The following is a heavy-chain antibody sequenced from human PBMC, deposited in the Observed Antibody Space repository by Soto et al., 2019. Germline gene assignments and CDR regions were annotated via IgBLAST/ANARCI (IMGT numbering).Heavy chain of an antibody. CDR2: IYSGGYT. CDR3: GTRPGGGGY. CDR1: GFTVSNNY. D-gene: IGHD3-10*01. Sequence: EVQLVESGGGLIQPGGSLRLSCAVSGFTVSNNYMSWVRQAPGKGLEGVSVIYSGGYTAYGDSVKGRFTISRDNSKNTLYSKMKTGGADGTAFFFWGTRPGGGGYWGQGTLVTVSS. V-gene: IGHV3-53*01. J-gene: IGHJ4*02.